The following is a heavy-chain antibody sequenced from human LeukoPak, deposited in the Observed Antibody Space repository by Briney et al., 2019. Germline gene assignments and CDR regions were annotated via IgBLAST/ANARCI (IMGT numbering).Heavy chain of an antibody. J-gene: IGHJ4*02. Sequence: SETLSLTCTISRGSISSYYWSWIRQPPGKGLEWIGYVYYSGTTNYNPSLKSRVTILIDTSKNQFSLKLNSVTAADTAMYYCARGKAAAGSYYFNSWGQGTLVTVSS. CDR1: RGSISSYY. V-gene: IGHV4-59*01. CDR2: VYYSGTT. D-gene: IGHD6-25*01. CDR3: ARGKAAAGSYYFNS.